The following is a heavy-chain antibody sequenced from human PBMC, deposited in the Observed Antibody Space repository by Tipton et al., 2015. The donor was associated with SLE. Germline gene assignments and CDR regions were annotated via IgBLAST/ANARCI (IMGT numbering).Heavy chain of an antibody. D-gene: IGHD3-16*01. CDR2: IRADGSNK. CDR1: GFTYSGYA. J-gene: IGHJ4*02. Sequence: SLRLSCAASGFTYSGYAMHWVRQAPGKGLEWVAFIRADGSNKDYADSVKGRFIISRDNSKNTLYLQMNRLRVEDTAVYYCAGGTGAYFDHWGQGTLVTVSS. CDR3: AGGTGAYFDH. V-gene: IGHV3-30*02.